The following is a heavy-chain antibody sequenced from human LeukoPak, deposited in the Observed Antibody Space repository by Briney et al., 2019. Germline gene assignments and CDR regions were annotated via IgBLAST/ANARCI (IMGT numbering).Heavy chain of an antibody. J-gene: IGHJ6*03. V-gene: IGHV3-48*03. D-gene: IGHD4-23*01. Sequence: PGGSLRLSCAASGFTFSSYEMNWVRQAPGKGLEWVSYISSSGSTIYYADSVKGRFTSSRDNAKNSLYLQTNSLRAEDTAVYYCARDRPSSKGNGYYYYYYMDVWGKGTTVTVSS. CDR3: ARDRPSSKGNGYYYYYYMDV. CDR2: ISSSGSTI. CDR1: GFTFSSYE.